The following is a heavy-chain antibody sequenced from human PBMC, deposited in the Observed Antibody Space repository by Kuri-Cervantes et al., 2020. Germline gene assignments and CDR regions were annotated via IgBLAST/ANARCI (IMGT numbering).Heavy chain of an antibody. Sequence: GESLKISCAASGFTFSSYWMSWVRQAPGKGLEWVANIKQDGSEKYYVDSVKGRFTISRDNAKNSLYLQMNSLRAEDTAVYYCARDLPILSYGSGRRGMDVWGQGTTVTVSS. D-gene: IGHD3-10*01. V-gene: IGHV3-7*01. CDR1: GFTFSSYW. J-gene: IGHJ6*02. CDR2: IKQDGSEK. CDR3: ARDLPILSYGSGRRGMDV.